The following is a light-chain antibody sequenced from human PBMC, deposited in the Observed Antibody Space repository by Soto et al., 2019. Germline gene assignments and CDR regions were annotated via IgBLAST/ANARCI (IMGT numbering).Light chain of an antibody. V-gene: IGKV1-17*03. CDR1: QAISHY. CDR2: GAS. Sequence: DIQMTQSPSAMSASVGDRVTITCRASQAISHYLAWFHQRPGKVPKRLIYGASTLESGVPSRFSGSGSGTEFTLTISSLQPEDCGTYYCLQHNTYPLSFGGGTKVE. J-gene: IGKJ4*01. CDR3: LQHNTYPLS.